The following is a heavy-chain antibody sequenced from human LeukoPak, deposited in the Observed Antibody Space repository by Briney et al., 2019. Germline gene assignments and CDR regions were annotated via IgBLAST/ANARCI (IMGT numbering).Heavy chain of an antibody. V-gene: IGHV1-2*02. Sequence: ASVKVSCKASGYTFTGYYMHWVRQAPGQGLEWMGWINPNSGGTNYAQKFQGRVTMTRDTSISTAYMELSRLRSDDTAVYYCARPIPSSQLLPGYWGQGTLVTVSS. CDR2: INPNSGGT. CDR3: ARPIPSSQLLPGY. D-gene: IGHD2-2*01. J-gene: IGHJ4*02. CDR1: GYTFTGYY.